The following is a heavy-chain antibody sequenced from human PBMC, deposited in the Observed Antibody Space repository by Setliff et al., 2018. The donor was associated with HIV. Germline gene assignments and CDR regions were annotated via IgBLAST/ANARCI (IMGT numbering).Heavy chain of an antibody. J-gene: IGHJ4*02. CDR3: AVVGATSPFDY. CDR2: INHSGST. D-gene: IGHD1-26*01. CDR1: GGSISSYY. V-gene: IGHV4-34*01. Sequence: SETLSLTCTVSGGSISSYYWSWIRQPPGKGLEWIGEINHSGSTNYNPSLKSRVTISVDTSKNQFSLRLSSVTAADTAVYYCAVVGATSPFDYWGQGTLVTVSS.